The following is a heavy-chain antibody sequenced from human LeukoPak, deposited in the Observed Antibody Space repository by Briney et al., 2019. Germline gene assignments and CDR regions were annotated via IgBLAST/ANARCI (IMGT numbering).Heavy chain of an antibody. D-gene: IGHD3-22*01. CDR2: ISGSGGST. CDR3: AKDLPLSSGYYYFDY. V-gene: IGHV3-23*01. CDR1: GFTFSSYA. Sequence: GGSLRLSCAASGFTFSSYAMSWVRQAPGKGLEWVSAISGSGGSTCYADSVKGRFTISRDNSKNTLYLQMNSLRAEDTAVYYCAKDLPLSSGYYYFDYWGQGTLVTVSS. J-gene: IGHJ4*02.